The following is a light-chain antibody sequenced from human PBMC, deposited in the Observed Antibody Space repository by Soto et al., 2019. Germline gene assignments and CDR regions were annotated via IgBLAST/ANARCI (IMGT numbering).Light chain of an antibody. V-gene: IGKV3-20*01. CDR1: QSVGSNY. CDR3: QQYGSSLRT. Sequence: EIVMTQSPGTLSLSPGERDTLSCRASQSVGSNYLAWYQQKPGQAPRLLIYGSSSRATGIPDRFSGSGSGTDFTLTISRLEPEDFAVYYCQQYGSSLRTFGQGTKV. J-gene: IGKJ1*01. CDR2: GSS.